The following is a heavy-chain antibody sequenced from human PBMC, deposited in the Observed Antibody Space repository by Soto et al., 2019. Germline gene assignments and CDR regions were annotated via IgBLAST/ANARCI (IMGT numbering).Heavy chain of an antibody. D-gene: IGHD1-26*01. CDR2: TYYRSRWYN. CDR1: GDSVSGKSAA. V-gene: IGHV6-1*01. Sequence: SQTLSLPCAISGDSVSGKSAAWNWTRQSPSRGLEWLGRTYYRSRWYNDYAVSVKSRITVTPDTSKNQFSLHLNSVTPEDSAVYYCARSPYTTADHYGMDVWGQGTTVTVSS. CDR3: ARSPYTTADHYGMDV. J-gene: IGHJ6*02.